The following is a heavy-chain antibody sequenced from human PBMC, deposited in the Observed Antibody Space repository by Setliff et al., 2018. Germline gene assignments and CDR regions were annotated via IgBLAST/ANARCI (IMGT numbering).Heavy chain of an antibody. Sequence: SETLSLTCTVSGDSISSSSYYWGWIRQPPGKGLEWIGCIYYSGSTYYNPSLKSRVTISVDTSKNQFSLKLTSVTAADTAVYYCARRYNFWSGYFDYWGQGTLVTVSS. CDR1: GDSISSSSYY. CDR2: IYYSGST. J-gene: IGHJ4*02. V-gene: IGHV4-39*01. CDR3: ARRYNFWSGYFDY. D-gene: IGHD3-3*01.